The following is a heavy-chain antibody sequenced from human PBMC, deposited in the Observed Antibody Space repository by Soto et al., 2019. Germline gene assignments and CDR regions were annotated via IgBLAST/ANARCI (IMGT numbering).Heavy chain of an antibody. CDR2: IYSSGST. CDR3: ARRWGSAADY. V-gene: IGHV4-59*08. CDR1: GGSISNSY. Sequence: SETLSLTCTVSGGSISNSYWSWIRLSPGKGLEWIGYIYSSGSTNYNPSLDSRVTISVDTSKNQFSLKLSSVTAADTAVYYCARRWGSAADYWGQGTLVTVSS. D-gene: IGHD2-15*01. J-gene: IGHJ4*02.